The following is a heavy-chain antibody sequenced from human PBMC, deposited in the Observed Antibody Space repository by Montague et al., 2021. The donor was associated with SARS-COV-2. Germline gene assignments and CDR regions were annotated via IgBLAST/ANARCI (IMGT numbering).Heavy chain of an antibody. CDR3: ARTPLGYCTNGVCYFDY. Sequence: SLRLSCAASGFTFSSYGMHWVRQAPGKGLEWVAVISNDGSNKYYADSVKGRFTISRDNSKNTLYLQMNSLRAEDTAVYYCARTPLGYCTNGVCYFDYWGQGTLVTVSS. CDR2: ISNDGSNK. J-gene: IGHJ4*02. CDR1: GFTFSSYG. V-gene: IGHV3-33*05. D-gene: IGHD2-8*01.